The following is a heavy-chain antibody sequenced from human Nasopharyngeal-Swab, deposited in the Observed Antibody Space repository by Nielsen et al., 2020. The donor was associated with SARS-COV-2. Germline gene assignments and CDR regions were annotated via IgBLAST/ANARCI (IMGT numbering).Heavy chain of an antibody. D-gene: IGHD6-13*01. J-gene: IGHJ5*02. CDR2: INPGNGNT. V-gene: IGHV1-3*03. CDR3: ASEPGGMAAPGKHFDP. Sequence: WVRQAPGQRLEWMGWINPGNGNTKYSQEFQGRVTITRDPSTSTVYLDLSSLKSEDTAVYFCASEPGGMAAPGKHFDPWGQGTRVTVSS.